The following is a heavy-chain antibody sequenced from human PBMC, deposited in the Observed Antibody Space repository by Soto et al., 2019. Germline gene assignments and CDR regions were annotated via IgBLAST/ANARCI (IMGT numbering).Heavy chain of an antibody. V-gene: IGHV3-33*05. D-gene: IGHD2-21*02. Sequence: QVQLVESGGGVVQPGRSLRLSCAASGFTFSAYGIHWVRQAPGKGLEWVATISFDSRDKLYVDSMKGRLTISRENSRNTVYLQMDSLRAEDTAVYHGARVCGGDCGNALDVWGQGTVVPVSS. CDR3: ARVCGGDCGNALDV. CDR1: GFTFSAYG. J-gene: IGHJ3*01. CDR2: ISFDSRDK.